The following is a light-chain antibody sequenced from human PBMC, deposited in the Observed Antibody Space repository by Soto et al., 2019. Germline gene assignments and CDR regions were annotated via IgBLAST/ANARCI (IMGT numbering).Light chain of an antibody. CDR1: QGXSSA. J-gene: IGKJ2*01. CDR2: GAS. V-gene: IGKV1D-13*01. CDR3: QQFNNYPRT. Sequence: AIQLTQSPPSLAASVGDRVXIXXXASQGXSSALAWYQQKPGKTPNLLIYGASSLESGVPSRFSGSGSGTDFTLTISSLQPEDFATYYCQQFNNYPRTFGQGTKLEIK.